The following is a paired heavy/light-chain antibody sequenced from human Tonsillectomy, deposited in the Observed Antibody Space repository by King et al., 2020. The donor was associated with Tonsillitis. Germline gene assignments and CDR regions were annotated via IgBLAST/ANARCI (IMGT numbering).Heavy chain of an antibody. CDR2: VTGSGGST. Sequence: EVQLLESGGGLVQPGGSLRLSCAASEFTFSRYAMSWVRQAPGKGLEWVSVVTGSGGSTHYADSVKGRFTISRDNSKNTLYLQMNSLIADDTAVYHCAKALTPASDDAFDIWGQGTKVTVSS. D-gene: IGHD4-4*01. V-gene: IGHV3-23*01. J-gene: IGHJ3*02. CDR3: AKALTPASDDAFDI. CDR1: EFTFSRYA.
Light chain of an antibody. CDR1: QSISSW. Sequence: DIQMTQSPSTLSASVGDRVTITCRASQSISSWLAWYQQKPGKAPKLLIHKASSLESGVPSRFSGSGSGTDFTLTISSLQPDDFATYFCQQYESFPLTFGGGTKVEIK. V-gene: IGKV1-5*03. J-gene: IGKJ4*01. CDR3: QQYESFPLT. CDR2: KAS.